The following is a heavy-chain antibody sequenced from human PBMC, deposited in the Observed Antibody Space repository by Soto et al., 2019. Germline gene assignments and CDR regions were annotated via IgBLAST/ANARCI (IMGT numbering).Heavy chain of an antibody. J-gene: IGHJ4*02. D-gene: IGHD2-15*01. CDR1: GFTFSSYG. V-gene: IGHV3-30*18. Sequence: GGSLRLSCAASGFTFSSYGMPWVRQAPGKGLEWVAVISYDGSNKYYADSVKGRFTISRDNSKNTLYLQMNSLRAEDTAVYYCAKDLGATYNDYWGQGTLVTVSS. CDR2: ISYDGSNK. CDR3: AKDLGATYNDY.